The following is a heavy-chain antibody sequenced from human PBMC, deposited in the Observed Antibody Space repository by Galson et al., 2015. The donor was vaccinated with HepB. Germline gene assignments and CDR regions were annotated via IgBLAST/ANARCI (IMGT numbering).Heavy chain of an antibody. D-gene: IGHD3-22*01. J-gene: IGHJ4*02. Sequence: SLRLSCAASGLIFSNSVMHWVRQAPGKGLEWVELISAGDGRNTNYADSVRGRFTISRDNSKNKVFLQMNSLRAEDTAVYYCAREGFSSGHAGIFDCWGQGALVTVSS. CDR3: AREGFSSGHAGIFDC. V-gene: IGHV3-30*04. CDR1: GLIFSNSV. CDR2: ISAGDGRNT.